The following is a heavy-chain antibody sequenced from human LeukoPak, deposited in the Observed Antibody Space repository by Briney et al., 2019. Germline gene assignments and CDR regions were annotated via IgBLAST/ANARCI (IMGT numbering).Heavy chain of an antibody. D-gene: IGHD2-21*02. J-gene: IGHJ3*02. CDR3: ARGGVTAIRDAFDI. Sequence: NPPRTPSLTCSVSWVSLYRVVYCWGSIRHHPREGLEWVGLICYIGSTYYNPLLKRGVTISVDTSKNQFCLKLSSVTAADTAVYYCARGGVTAIRDAFDIWGQGTMVTVSS. CDR1: WVSLYRVVYC. CDR2: ICYIGST. V-gene: IGHV4-31*03.